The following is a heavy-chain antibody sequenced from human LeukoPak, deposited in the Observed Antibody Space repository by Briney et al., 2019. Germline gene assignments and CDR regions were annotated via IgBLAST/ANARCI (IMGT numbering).Heavy chain of an antibody. CDR3: ARGVELLWFVPGYMDV. CDR1: GYSISSGYY. V-gene: IGHV4-38-2*02. J-gene: IGHJ6*03. Sequence: PSETLSLTCTVSGYSISSGYYWGWIRQPPGKGLEWIGSIYHSGSTYYNPSLKSRVTISVDTSKNQFSLKLSSVTAADTAVYYCARGVELLWFVPGYMDVWGKGTTVTISS. CDR2: IYHSGST. D-gene: IGHD3-10*01.